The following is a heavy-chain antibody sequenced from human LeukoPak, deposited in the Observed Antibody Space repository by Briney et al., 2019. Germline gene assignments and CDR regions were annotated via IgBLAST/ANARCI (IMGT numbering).Heavy chain of an antibody. CDR2: INHSGST. J-gene: IGHJ4*02. D-gene: IGHD3-10*01. CDR3: ARYGSGSYFGGYFDY. V-gene: IGHV4-34*01. Sequence: SETLSLTCAVYGGSFSGYYWSWIRQPPGKGLEWIGEINHSGSTNYNPSLKSRVTISVDTSKNQFSLKLSSVTAADTAVYYCARYGSGSYFGGYFDYWGQGTLVTVSS. CDR1: GGSFSGYY.